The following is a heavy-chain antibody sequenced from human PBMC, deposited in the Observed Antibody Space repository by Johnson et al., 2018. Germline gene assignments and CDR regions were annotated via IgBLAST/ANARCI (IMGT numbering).Heavy chain of an antibody. CDR3: AKDPAWTVTTPRPDAFDI. CDR2: ISGAGGRT. V-gene: IGHV3-23*04. CDR1: GFTFSTYA. D-gene: IGHD4-17*01. J-gene: IGHJ3*02. Sequence: VQLVESGGGLVQPGGSLRLSCAASGFTFSTYAMSWVRQAQGKGLEWVSAISGAGGRTYYAGPVKGRFTSSRDNSKPTLYLKMNSLRAEDTAVFYCAKDPAWTVTTPRPDAFDIWGQGTMVTVSS.